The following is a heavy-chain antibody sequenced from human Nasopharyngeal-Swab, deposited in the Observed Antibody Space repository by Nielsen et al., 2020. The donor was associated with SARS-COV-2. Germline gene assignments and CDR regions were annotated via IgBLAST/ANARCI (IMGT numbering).Heavy chain of an antibody. Sequence: GESLKISCAASGFNFRNFAMSWVRQAPGKGLEWVSGIIESGPDTYYADSVRGRSTIFRDNSKNTLFLQINSLSAEDTAEYYCVKDYTVHYYGLETDYYAPRDSWGPGTLVTVSS. J-gene: IGHJ4*02. CDR2: IIESGPDT. CDR3: VKDYTVHYYGLETDYYAPRDS. D-gene: IGHD3-9*01. V-gene: IGHV3-23*01. CDR1: GFNFRNFA.